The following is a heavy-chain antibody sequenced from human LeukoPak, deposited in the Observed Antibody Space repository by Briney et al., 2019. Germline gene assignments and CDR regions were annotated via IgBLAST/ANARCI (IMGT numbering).Heavy chain of an antibody. CDR2: IYTSGST. V-gene: IGHV4-4*07. J-gene: IGHJ2*01. Sequence: SETLSLTYTVSGGSSSSNYWSWIRQPAGKGLEWIGRIYTSGSTNYNPSLKSRVTMSLDTSKNQFSLKLSSVTAADTAVYYCARDIFRYFDLWGRGTLVTVSS. CDR1: GGSSSSNY. CDR3: ARDIFRYFDL.